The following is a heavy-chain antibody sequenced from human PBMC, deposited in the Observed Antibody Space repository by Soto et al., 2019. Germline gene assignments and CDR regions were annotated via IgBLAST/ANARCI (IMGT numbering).Heavy chain of an antibody. CDR1: GYSFSTNG. V-gene: IGHV1-18*04. Sequence: QVQLAQSGAEVKKPGASITVSCKASGYSFSTNGVSWVRQAPGQGLEWMGWISANTGDTLYAEKFEDRITLTADTPTTTAYMELRSLRPDDTDTFFCATDKGDFTFGPWGQGTLITVSS. J-gene: IGHJ5*02. CDR2: ISANTGDT. CDR3: ATDKGDFTFGP. D-gene: IGHD3-3*01.